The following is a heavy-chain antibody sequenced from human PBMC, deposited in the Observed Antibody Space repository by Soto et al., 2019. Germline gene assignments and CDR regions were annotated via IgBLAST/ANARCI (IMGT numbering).Heavy chain of an antibody. V-gene: IGHV4-59*01. D-gene: IGHD1-26*01. CDR2: IYYSGST. J-gene: IGHJ6*02. CDR1: GGSISSYY. CDR3: ARDVGAPSIGYYYYGMDV. Sequence: SETLSLTCTVSGGSISSYYWSWIRQPPGKGLEWIGYIYYSGSTNYNPSLKSRVTISVDTSKNQFSLKLSSVTAADTAVYYCARDVGAPSIGYYYYGMDVWGQGTTVTAP.